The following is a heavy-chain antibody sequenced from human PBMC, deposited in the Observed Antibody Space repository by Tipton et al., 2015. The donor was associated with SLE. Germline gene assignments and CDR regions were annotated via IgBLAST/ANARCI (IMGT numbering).Heavy chain of an antibody. V-gene: IGHV3-30*02. CDR2: IRYDGSEK. D-gene: IGHD5-18*01. Sequence: GSLRLSCGVSGFTFSNYGMHWVRQAPGKGLGWVTFIRYDGSEKYYADSVKGRFTISRDNSKSTLYLLMNSLIPEDTAVYFCAKDQEDSAMITGYFDSWGRGTLVTVSS. CDR3: AKDQEDSAMITGYFDS. CDR1: GFTFSNYG. J-gene: IGHJ2*01.